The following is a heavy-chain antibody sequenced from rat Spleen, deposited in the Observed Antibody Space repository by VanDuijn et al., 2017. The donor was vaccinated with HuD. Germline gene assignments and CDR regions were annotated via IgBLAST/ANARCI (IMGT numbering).Heavy chain of an antibody. V-gene: IGHV5-7*01. CDR2: ISYDGSST. J-gene: IGHJ2*01. Sequence: EVQLVESGGGLVQPGRSLKLSCAASGFTFSDYNMAWVRQAPKKGLEWVATISYDGSSTYYRDSVKGRFTISRDTAKSTLYLQMDSLRSEDTATYYCARGETLFDYWGQGVMVTVSS. CDR1: GFTFSDYN. CDR3: ARGETLFDY.